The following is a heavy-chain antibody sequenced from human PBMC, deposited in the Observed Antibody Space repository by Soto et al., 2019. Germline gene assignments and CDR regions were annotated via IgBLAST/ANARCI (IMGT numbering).Heavy chain of an antibody. CDR3: ARTGRRDYYDSSGYSGDAFDI. CDR2: ISSNGGST. J-gene: IGHJ3*02. D-gene: IGHD3-22*01. Sequence: GGSLRLSCAASGFTFSSYAMHWVRQAPGKGLEYVSAISSNGGSTYYADSVKGRFTISRDNSKNTLYLQMGSLRAEDMAVYYCARTGRRDYYDSSGYSGDAFDIWGQGTMVTVS. V-gene: IGHV3-64*02. CDR1: GFTFSSYA.